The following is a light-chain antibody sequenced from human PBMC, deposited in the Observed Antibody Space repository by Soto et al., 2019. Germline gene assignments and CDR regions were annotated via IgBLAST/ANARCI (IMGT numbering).Light chain of an antibody. V-gene: IGKV3-20*01. Sequence: EIVLTQSPGTLSLSPGERATLSCRASQSVSSSYLAWYQQKPGQAPRLLIYGASSRATGFPDRFSGSGSGTGFTLTISRLEPEDFAVYYCQQYETFGQGTKVDIK. CDR3: QQYET. J-gene: IGKJ1*01. CDR1: QSVSSSY. CDR2: GAS.